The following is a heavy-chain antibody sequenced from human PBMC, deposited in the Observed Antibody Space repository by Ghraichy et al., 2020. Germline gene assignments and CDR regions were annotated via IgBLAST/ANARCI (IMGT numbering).Heavy chain of an antibody. CDR2: VYVGGTT. CDR3: ARDVFLWGSFRVGNWFDS. Sequence: SETLSLLCTVSGGSISGGYWSWIRQSAGKGLEWLGRVYVGGTTSANPSLKSRIGLSLDTSKNQFSLTLESVTAADTAIYYCARDVFLWGSFRVGNWFDSWGQGTLVTVSS. J-gene: IGHJ5*01. V-gene: IGHV4-4*07. CDR1: GGSISGGY. D-gene: IGHD3-16*01.